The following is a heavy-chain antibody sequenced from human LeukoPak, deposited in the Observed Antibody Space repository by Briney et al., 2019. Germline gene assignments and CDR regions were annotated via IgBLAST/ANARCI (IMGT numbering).Heavy chain of an antibody. D-gene: IGHD3-22*01. CDR2: ISEGGMT. Sequence: SGTLSLTCAVSGDFFTTSHWWSWVRQPPGKGLEWMGEISEGGMTNYNPSLQSRVTMSLDKSKSQFSLKLTSVTAADTATYFCARVIPHGWRQNDFWGQGTLVTVSS. V-gene: IGHV4-4*02. CDR3: ARVIPHGWRQNDF. CDR1: GDFFTTSHW. J-gene: IGHJ4*02.